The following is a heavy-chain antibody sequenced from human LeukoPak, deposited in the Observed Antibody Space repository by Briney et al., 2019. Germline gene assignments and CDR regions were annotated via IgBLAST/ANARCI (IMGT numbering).Heavy chain of an antibody. CDR1: GFTFSSYG. J-gene: IGHJ6*03. CDR2: ISGSGGST. Sequence: PGGSLRLSCAASGFTFSSYGMSWVRQAPGKGLEWVSAISGSGGSTYYADSVKGRFTISRDNSKNTLYLQMNSLRAEDTAVYYCAKDVSYYGSGLLGYYYHYMDVWGKGTTVTISS. D-gene: IGHD3-10*01. V-gene: IGHV3-23*01. CDR3: AKDVSYYGSGLLGYYYHYMDV.